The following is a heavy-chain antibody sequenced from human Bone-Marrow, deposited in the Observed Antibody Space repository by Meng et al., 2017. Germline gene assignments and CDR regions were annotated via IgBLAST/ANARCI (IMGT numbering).Heavy chain of an antibody. CDR2: INSGGSTS. J-gene: IGHJ4*02. V-gene: IGHV3-74*01. D-gene: IGHD6-19*01. Sequence: ELQELESGGRLAQDGLSLRCTVAGGGITSSDYWMRWVRQPPGKGLVWVARINSGGSTSTYAALIRGLITIARTNNKNSLQLQMSVPGADDAALYYWARAVTGTKYSYVYWGQGTLVTVSS. CDR1: GITSSDYW. CDR3: ARAVTGTKYSYVY.